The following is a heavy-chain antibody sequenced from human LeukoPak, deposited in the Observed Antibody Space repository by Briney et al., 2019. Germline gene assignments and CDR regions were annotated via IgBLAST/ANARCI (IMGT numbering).Heavy chain of an antibody. V-gene: IGHV4-38-2*02. J-gene: IGHJ4*02. CDR2: IYHSGST. CDR3: AREGPYWQLPEFDY. D-gene: IGHD6-6*01. CDR1: GGSFSGYY. Sequence: PSETLSLACAVYGGSFSGYYWGWIRQPPGKGLEWIGSIYHSGSTYYNPSLKSRVTISVDTSKNQFSLKLSSVTAADTAVYYCAREGPYWQLPEFDYWGQGTLVTVSS.